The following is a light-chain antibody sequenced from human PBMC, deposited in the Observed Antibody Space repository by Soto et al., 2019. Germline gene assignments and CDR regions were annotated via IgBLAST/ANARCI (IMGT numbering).Light chain of an antibody. CDR3: QQSYSTQYT. V-gene: IGKV1-39*01. CDR1: QSIDTY. CDR2: AAS. J-gene: IGKJ2*01. Sequence: DIQMTQSPSSLSASVGDRVTITCRAGQSIDTYLNWYQQKPGKAPKLLIYAASILQSGVPSRFSGSGSGTDFTLTISSLQPEDFATYYCQQSYSTQYTFGQGTKLELK.